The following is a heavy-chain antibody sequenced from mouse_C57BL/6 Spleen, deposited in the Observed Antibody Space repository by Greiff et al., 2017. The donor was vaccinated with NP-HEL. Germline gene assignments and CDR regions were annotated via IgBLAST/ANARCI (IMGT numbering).Heavy chain of an antibody. CDR1: GYSIPSGYY. J-gene: IGHJ4*01. CDR2: ISYDGSN. V-gene: IGHV3-6*01. Sequence: EVKLEESGPGLVKPSQSLSLTCSVTGYSIPSGYYWNWIRQFPGNKLEWMGYISYDGSNNYNPSLKNRISITRDTSKNQFFLKLNSVTTEDTATYYCARRPSSYAMDYWGQGTSVTVSS. D-gene: IGHD3-1*01. CDR3: ARRPSSYAMDY.